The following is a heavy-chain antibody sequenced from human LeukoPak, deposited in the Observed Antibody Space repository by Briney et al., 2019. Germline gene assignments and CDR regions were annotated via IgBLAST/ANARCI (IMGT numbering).Heavy chain of an antibody. J-gene: IGHJ4*02. CDR1: GFTFSDYY. CDR3: ARENHIVFDY. CDR2: ISSSGDTI. V-gene: IGHV3-11*01. D-gene: IGHD5-12*01. Sequence: PGGPLRLSCAASGFTFSDYYMSWLRQAPGKGLEWVSYISSSGDTIYYADSVKGRFTISRDNAKNSLDLQMSSLRVEDTAVYYCARENHIVFDYWGQGTLVTVSS.